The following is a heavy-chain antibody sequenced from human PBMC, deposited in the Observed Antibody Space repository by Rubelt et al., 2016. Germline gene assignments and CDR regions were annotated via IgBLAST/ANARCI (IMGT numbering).Heavy chain of an antibody. CDR2: IGSFSGQT. CDR1: GYNFRSYG. J-gene: IGHJ4*02. CDR3: ARDQAPYDY. V-gene: IGHV1-18*01. Sequence: GGEVKQPGASVKVSCKASGYNFRSYGITWVRKAPGQGLEWMGWIGSFSGQTHYNQKFQGRVTMTTDTSTNTAYMELRSLGSDDTAMYYCARDQAPYDYWGQGTQVTVSS.